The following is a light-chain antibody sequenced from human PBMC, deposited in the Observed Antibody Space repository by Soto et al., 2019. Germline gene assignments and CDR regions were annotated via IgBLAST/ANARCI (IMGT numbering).Light chain of an antibody. CDR2: GAS. Sequence: EIVMTQSPATLSVSPGERATLSCRASQSVSSNLAWYQQKPGQAPRLLIYGASTRATGIPARFSGSGSGTEFTLTLSTLQSQDFAVYYCQRYNNWLPWTFGQGTKVEIK. CDR3: QRYNNWLPWT. J-gene: IGKJ1*01. CDR1: QSVSSN. V-gene: IGKV3-15*01.